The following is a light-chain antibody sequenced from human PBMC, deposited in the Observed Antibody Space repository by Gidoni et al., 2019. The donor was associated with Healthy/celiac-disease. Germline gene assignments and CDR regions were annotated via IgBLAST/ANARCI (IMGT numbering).Light chain of an antibody. CDR3: QSAVSSTTYVV. J-gene: IGLJ2*01. CDR2: KDS. Sequence: SYELTQPPSVLVSPGQTARITCSGDALAKQYAYWYQQKPGQAPILVMYKDSERPSGIPERFSGSSSGTTVTLTISGVQAEDEADYYCQSAVSSTTYVVFGGGTKLTVL. V-gene: IGLV3-25*03. CDR1: ALAKQY.